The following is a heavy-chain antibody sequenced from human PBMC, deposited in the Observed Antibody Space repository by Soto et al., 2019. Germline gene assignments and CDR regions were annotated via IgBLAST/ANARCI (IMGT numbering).Heavy chain of an antibody. J-gene: IGHJ4*02. V-gene: IGHV1-2*04. CDR3: AIEDTITSTVYN. CDR1: GYTFTGYY. Sequence: GASVKVSCKASGYTFTGYYMHWVRQAPGQGLEWMGWINPNSGGTNYAQKFQGWVTMTRDTSISTAYMELSRLRSDDTAVYYCAIEDTITSTVYNWGLENLLTISS. D-gene: IGHD6-25*01. CDR2: INPNSGGT.